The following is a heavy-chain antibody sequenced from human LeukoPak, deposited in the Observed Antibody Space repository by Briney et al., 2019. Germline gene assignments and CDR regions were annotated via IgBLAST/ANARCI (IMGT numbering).Heavy chain of an antibody. J-gene: IGHJ4*02. CDR1: GFTFSSSA. Sequence: GGSLRLSCAASGFTFSSSAMSWVRQAPGKGLEWVSAISNNGGYTYYADSVQGRFTISRDNSKSTLCLQMNSLRAEDTAVYYCARDPLWGYYFDYWGQGTLVTVSS. CDR3: ARDPLWGYYFDY. CDR2: ISNNGGYT. D-gene: IGHD2-21*01. V-gene: IGHV3-23*01.